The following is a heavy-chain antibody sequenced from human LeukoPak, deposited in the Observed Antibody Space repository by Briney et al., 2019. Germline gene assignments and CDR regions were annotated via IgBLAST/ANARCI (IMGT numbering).Heavy chain of an antibody. CDR1: GFTFSDYY. CDR2: ISGSSSTI. Sequence: GGSLRLSCAASGFTFSDYYMSWIRQAPGKGLEWVSYISGSSSTIYYADSVKGRFTISRDNAKNSLYLQVNSLRAEDTAVYYCARGSRFGVVGRDAFDIWGQGTVVTVSS. CDR3: ARGSRFGVVGRDAFDI. V-gene: IGHV3-11*04. D-gene: IGHD3-3*01. J-gene: IGHJ3*02.